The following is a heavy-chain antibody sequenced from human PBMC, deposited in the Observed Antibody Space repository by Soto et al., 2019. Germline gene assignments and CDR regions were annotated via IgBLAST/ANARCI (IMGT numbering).Heavy chain of an antibody. V-gene: IGHV3-53*01. J-gene: IGHJ6*02. CDR1: GFTVSSKY. CDR3: AREAPMDV. Sequence: GSLRLSCAASGFTVSSKYMSWVRQAPGKGLEWISVIWSAGLIYYADSVRGRFTISRDISKNILYLEMTSLRADDTAVYYCAREAPMDVWGQGTTVTVYS. CDR2: IWSAGLI.